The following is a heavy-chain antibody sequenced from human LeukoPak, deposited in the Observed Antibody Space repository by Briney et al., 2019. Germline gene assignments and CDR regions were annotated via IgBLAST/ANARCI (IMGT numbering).Heavy chain of an antibody. V-gene: IGHV1-2*02. J-gene: IGHJ3*02. D-gene: IGHD1-26*01. Sequence: ASVKVSCKASGHTFTGYYMHWVRQAPGQGLEWMGWINPNSGGTNYAQKFQGRVTMTRDTSISTAYMELSRLRSDDTAVYYCARPGGSFRDVFDIWGQGTMVTVSS. CDR1: GHTFTGYY. CDR3: ARPGGSFRDVFDI. CDR2: INPNSGGT.